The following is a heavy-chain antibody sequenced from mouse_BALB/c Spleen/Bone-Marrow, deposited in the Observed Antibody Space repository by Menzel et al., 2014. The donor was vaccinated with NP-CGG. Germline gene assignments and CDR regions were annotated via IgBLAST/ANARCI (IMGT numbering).Heavy chain of an antibody. CDR1: GFSLTSYG. D-gene: IGHD2-4*01. CDR2: IWAGGST. CDR3: ASMITTAWFAY. V-gene: IGHV2-9*02. J-gene: IGHJ3*01. Sequence: VKLMESGPGLVAPSQSLSITCTVSGFSLTSYGVHWVRQPPRKGLEWLGVIWAGGSTNYNSALMSRLSISKDNSKNQVFLKMNSLQTDDTAMYYCASMITTAWFAYWGQGTLVTVSA.